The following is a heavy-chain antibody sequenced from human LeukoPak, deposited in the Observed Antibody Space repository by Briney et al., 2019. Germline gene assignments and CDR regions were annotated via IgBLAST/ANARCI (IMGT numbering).Heavy chain of an antibody. J-gene: IGHJ5*02. D-gene: IGHD3-3*01. V-gene: IGHV4-34*01. CDR3: ARGHRDHDFWSGYLRGDFDP. CDR1: GGSFSGYY. CDR2: INHSGST. Sequence: SETLSLTCAVYGGSFSGYYWSWIRQPPGKGLEWIGEINHSGSTNYNPSLKSRVTISVDTSENQFSLKLSSVTAADTAVYYCARGHRDHDFWSGYLRGDFDPWGQGTLVTVSS.